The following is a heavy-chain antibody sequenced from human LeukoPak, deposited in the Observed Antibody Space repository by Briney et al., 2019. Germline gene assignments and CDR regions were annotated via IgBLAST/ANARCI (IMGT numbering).Heavy chain of an antibody. Sequence: SETLSLTCTVSGGSISSSSYYWGWIRQPPGKGLEWIGSIYYSGSTYYNPSLKSRVTISVDTSKNQFSLNLSSVTAADTAVYYCARDQEHSSGTSCYPYWYDSWGQGTLVTVSS. CDR3: ARDQEHSSGTSCYPYWYDS. V-gene: IGHV4-39*07. D-gene: IGHD2-2*01. CDR2: IYYSGST. CDR1: GGSISSSSYY. J-gene: IGHJ5*01.